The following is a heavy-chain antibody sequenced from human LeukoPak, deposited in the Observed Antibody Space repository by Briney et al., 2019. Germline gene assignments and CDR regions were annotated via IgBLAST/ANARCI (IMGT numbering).Heavy chain of an antibody. CDR3: ANGGYYSLDS. J-gene: IGHJ4*02. V-gene: IGHV3-30*18. Sequence: PGGSLRLSCAASGFTLSNYAMHWVRQAPGKGLEWVAVISYDGSNKYYADSVKGRFTISRDNSKRTLFLQTDSLRGEDTAVYYCANGGYYSLDSWGQGTLVTVSS. CDR2: ISYDGSNK. CDR1: GFTLSNYA. D-gene: IGHD2-15*01.